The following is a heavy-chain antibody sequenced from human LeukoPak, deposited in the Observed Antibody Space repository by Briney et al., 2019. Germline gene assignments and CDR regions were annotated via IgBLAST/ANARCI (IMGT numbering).Heavy chain of an antibody. CDR3: ARGKITYGDYLAGFDY. CDR1: GFTVSSNY. CDR2: IYSGGST. V-gene: IGHV3-66*01. D-gene: IGHD4-17*01. J-gene: IGHJ4*02. Sequence: GGSLRLSCVASGFTVSSNYMSWVRQAPGKGLEGVSFIYSGGSTYYADSVKGRFTISRDNSKNTLYLQMNSLRAEDTAVYYCARGKITYGDYLAGFDYWGQGTLVTVSS.